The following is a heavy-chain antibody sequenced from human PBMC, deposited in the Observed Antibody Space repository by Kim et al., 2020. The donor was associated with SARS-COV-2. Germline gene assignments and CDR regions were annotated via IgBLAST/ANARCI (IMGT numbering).Heavy chain of an antibody. CDR2: INPSGGST. D-gene: IGHD6-6*01. Sequence: ASVKVSCKASGYTFTSYYMHWVRQAPGQGLEWMGIINPSGGSTSYAQKFQGRVTMTRDTSTSTVYMELSSLSSEDTAVFYCASGSSSSRFFDYWGQGTLVTVSS. J-gene: IGHJ4*02. CDR1: GYTFTSYY. V-gene: IGHV1-46*01. CDR3: ASGSSSSRFFDY.